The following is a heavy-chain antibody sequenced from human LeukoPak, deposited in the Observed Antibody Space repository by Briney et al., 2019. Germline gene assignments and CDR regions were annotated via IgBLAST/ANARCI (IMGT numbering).Heavy chain of an antibody. Sequence: GGSLRLSCAASGFTFSTYSMNWVRQAPGKGLEWISYISSSSTTIYYADSVKGRFTISRDNAKNSLYLQMNSLRAEDTAVYYCPLELGEGFDYWGQGTLVTVSS. D-gene: IGHD1-7*01. J-gene: IGHJ4*02. CDR3: PLELGEGFDY. CDR2: ISSSSTTI. V-gene: IGHV3-48*01. CDR1: GFTFSTYS.